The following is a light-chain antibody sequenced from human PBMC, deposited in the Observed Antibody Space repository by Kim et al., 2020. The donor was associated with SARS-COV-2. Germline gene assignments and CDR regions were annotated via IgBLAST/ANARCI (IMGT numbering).Light chain of an antibody. CDR1: EVGDKY. J-gene: IGLJ2*01. V-gene: IGLV3-1*01. Sequence: VAPGQTASISCSGDEVGDKYVCWFQQKPGQSPVLVIYQDAKRPAGIPERFSGANSGNTATLTISATQTMDEADYYCLAWDSGTAVFGGGTKVTVL. CDR3: LAWDSGTAV. CDR2: QDA.